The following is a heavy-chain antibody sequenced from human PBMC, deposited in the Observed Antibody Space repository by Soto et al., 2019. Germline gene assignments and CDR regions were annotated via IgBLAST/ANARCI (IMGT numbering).Heavy chain of an antibody. D-gene: IGHD3-10*01. CDR3: ARVRGVIIRHYYYMDV. CDR2: MNPNSGNT. Sequence: ASVKVSCKASGYTFTSYDINWVRQATGQGLEWMGWMNPNSGNTGYAQKFQGRVTMTRNTSISTAYMELSSLRSEDTAVYYCARVRGVIIRHYYYMDVWGKGTTVTVSS. V-gene: IGHV1-8*01. J-gene: IGHJ6*03. CDR1: GYTFTSYD.